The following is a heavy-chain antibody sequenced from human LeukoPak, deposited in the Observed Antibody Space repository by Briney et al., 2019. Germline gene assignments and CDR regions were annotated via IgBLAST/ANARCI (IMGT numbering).Heavy chain of an antibody. CDR2: MNPNSGDT. J-gene: IGHJ4*02. V-gene: IGHV1-2*02. CDR3: ARRPINCIITDCYVDY. CDR1: VYTFTNFY. Sequence: ASVKVSCKASVYTFTNFYIHWVRQAPGQGLEWMGWMNPNSGDTSFAREFQDRVTMTRDTSLSTAYMELSRLRSDDTAVYFCARRPINCIITDCYVDYWGQGTLVTVSS. D-gene: IGHD2-2*01.